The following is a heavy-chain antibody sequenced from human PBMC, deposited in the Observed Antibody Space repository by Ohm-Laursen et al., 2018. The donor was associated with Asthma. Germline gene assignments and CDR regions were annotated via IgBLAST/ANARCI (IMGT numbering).Heavy chain of an antibody. CDR3: VRRRGDN. CDR2: IKEHGSDT. J-gene: IGHJ1*01. Sequence: SLRLSCAASGLTFSAYWWGWVRQPPGKGLEWVAMIKEHGSDTYYLDSVKGRFAISRDNAKNSVSLQMNSLRGEDMAVYYCVRRRGDNWGQGTQVTVSS. CDR1: GLTFSAYW. D-gene: IGHD2-21*02. V-gene: IGHV3-7*01.